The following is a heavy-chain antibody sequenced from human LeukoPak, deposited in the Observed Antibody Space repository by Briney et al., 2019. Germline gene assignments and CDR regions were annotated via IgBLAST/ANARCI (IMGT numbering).Heavy chain of an antibody. Sequence: GGSLRLSCGGSGFIFRDFDMTWVRQTAGRGLEWLSYIGESGSPVFYAYSVKGRFSVSRDNAKKSLFLQMNGLRVEDTGIYYCARIGSTGTYNRDFQYWGPGTLVVVSS. CDR3: ARIGSTGTYNRDFQY. D-gene: IGHD1-26*01. CDR2: IGESGSPV. V-gene: IGHV3-48*03. CDR1: GFIFRDFD. J-gene: IGHJ1*01.